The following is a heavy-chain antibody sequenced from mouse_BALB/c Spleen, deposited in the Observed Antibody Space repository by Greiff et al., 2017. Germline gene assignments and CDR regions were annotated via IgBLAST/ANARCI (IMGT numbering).Heavy chain of an antibody. Sequence: DVKLQESGGGLVQPGGSLKLSCAASGFDFSRYWMSWVRQAPGKGLEWIGEINPDSSTINYTPSLKDKFIISRDNAKNTLYLQMSKVRSEDTALYYCARCYGSSYFYYFDYWGQGTTLTVSS. CDR1: GFDFSRYW. D-gene: IGHD1-1*01. V-gene: IGHV4-1*02. CDR2: INPDSSTI. CDR3: ARCYGSSYFYYFDY. J-gene: IGHJ2*01.